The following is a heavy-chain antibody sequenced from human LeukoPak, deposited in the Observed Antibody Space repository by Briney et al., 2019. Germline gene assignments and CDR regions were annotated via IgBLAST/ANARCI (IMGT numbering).Heavy chain of an antibody. J-gene: IGHJ4*02. CDR2: IKEDGTET. Sequence: GGSLRLSCAASGFMFSSNWMSWVRRAPGKGLEWVANIKEDGTETYYVDSVKGRFTISRDNAKNSLYLQMNSLRVEDTAVYYCAKEGRSLQTYWGQGTLVTVSS. CDR1: GFMFSSNW. D-gene: IGHD5-24*01. V-gene: IGHV3-7*03. CDR3: AKEGRSLQTY.